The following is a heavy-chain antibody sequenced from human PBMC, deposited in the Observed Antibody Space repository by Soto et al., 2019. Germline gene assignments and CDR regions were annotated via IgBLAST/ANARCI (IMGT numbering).Heavy chain of an antibody. Sequence: GGSLRLSCAVSGFTFSSYAMHWVRQAPGKGLEWVAIISYDGYNKYYADSVKGRFTISRDNSKNTLYLQMNSLRTEDTALYYCARDSIDGMDVRGQRTTVTVSS. CDR3: ARDSIDGMDV. J-gene: IGHJ6*02. CDR1: GFTFSSYA. V-gene: IGHV3-30-3*01. CDR2: ISYDGYNK.